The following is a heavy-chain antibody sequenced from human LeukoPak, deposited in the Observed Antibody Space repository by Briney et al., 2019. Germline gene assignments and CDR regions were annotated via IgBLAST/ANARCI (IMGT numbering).Heavy chain of an antibody. CDR1: GGSIRRYY. D-gene: IGHD4-23*01. Sequence: PSQTLSLTCTVSGGSIRRYYWSWIRQPPGKGLEWIGYIYYSGSTNYNPSLKSRVTISVDTSKNQFSLKLSSVTAADTAVYYCARDRSGGYSDYWGQGTLVTVSS. J-gene: IGHJ4*02. V-gene: IGHV4-59*01. CDR3: ARDRSGGYSDY. CDR2: IYYSGST.